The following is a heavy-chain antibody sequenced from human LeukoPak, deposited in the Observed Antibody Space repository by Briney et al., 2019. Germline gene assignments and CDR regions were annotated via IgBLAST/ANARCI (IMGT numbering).Heavy chain of an antibody. D-gene: IGHD2-15*01. Sequence: GASVKVSCKASGYTFTSYDISWVRQAPGQGLEWMGGIIPIFGTANYAQKFQGRVTITADESTGTAYMELSSLRSEDTAVYYCARRDSHDAFDIWGQGTMVTVSS. CDR1: GYTFTSYD. CDR2: IIPIFGTA. J-gene: IGHJ3*02. CDR3: ARRDSHDAFDI. V-gene: IGHV1-69*13.